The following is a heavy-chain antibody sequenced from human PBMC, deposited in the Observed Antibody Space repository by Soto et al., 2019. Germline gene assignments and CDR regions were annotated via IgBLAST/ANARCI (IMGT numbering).Heavy chain of an antibody. J-gene: IGHJ6*02. V-gene: IGHV3-48*03. CDR3: ARDQCSSTSCFYYYYYGMDV. Sequence: PGGSLRLSCAASGFTFSSYEMNWVRQAPGKGLEWVSYISSSGSTIYYADSVKGRFTISRDNAKNSLYLQMNSLRAEDTAVYYCARDQCSSTSCFYYYYYGMDVLGQGTTVTVSS. D-gene: IGHD2-2*01. CDR1: GFTFSSYE. CDR2: ISSSGSTI.